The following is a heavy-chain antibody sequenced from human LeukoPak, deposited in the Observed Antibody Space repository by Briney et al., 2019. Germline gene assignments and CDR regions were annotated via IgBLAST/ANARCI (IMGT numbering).Heavy chain of an antibody. CDR2: INPNSGGT. Sequence: ASVKVSCKTSGYTFTAYYMHWVRQAPGQGLEWMGWINPNSGGTNYAQKFQGRVTMTRDTSISTAYMELSRLRSDDTAVYYCARDGDHHDSSGYYYGSFDIWGRGTMVTVSS. J-gene: IGHJ3*02. CDR3: ARDGDHHDSSGYYYGSFDI. CDR1: GYTFTAYY. D-gene: IGHD3-22*01. V-gene: IGHV1-2*02.